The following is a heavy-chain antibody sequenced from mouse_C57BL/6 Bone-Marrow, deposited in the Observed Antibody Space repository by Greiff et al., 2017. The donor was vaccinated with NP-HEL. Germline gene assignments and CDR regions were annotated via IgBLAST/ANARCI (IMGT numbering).Heavy chain of an antibody. CDR2: IDPENGDT. J-gene: IGHJ2*01. CDR1: GFNIKDDY. D-gene: IGHD2-3*01. CDR3: TYYDGYYECFDY. V-gene: IGHV14-4*01. Sequence: EVQLQQSGAELVRPGASVKLSCTASGFNIKDDYMHWVKQRPEQGLEWIGWIDPENGDTEYASKFQGKATITADTSANTAYLQLSSLTSEDTAVYYCTYYDGYYECFDYWGQGTTLTVSS.